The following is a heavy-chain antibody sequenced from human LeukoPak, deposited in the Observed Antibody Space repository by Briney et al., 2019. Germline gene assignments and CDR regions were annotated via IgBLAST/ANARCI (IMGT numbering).Heavy chain of an antibody. V-gene: IGHV3-30*18. J-gene: IGHJ4*02. CDR2: ISYDGSNK. CDR3: VKDARVWWTPNFDY. Sequence: PGGSLRLSCAASGFTFSSYGMHWVRQAPGKGLEWVAVISYDGSNKYYADSVKARFTISRDNSKNTLYLQMNSLRPEDTAVYYCVKDARVWWTPNFDYWRQGTLDTVSS. D-gene: IGHD1-26*01. CDR1: GFTFSSYG.